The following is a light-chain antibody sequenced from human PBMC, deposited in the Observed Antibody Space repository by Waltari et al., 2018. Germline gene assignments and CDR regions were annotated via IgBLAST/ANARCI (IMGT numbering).Light chain of an antibody. V-gene: IGKV1-5*01. CDR2: DAS. CDR1: EAINKW. CDR3: QQYYTTSRT. Sequence: DTQLSQFPSTLAASVGDRVTITCRAREAINKWLAWYQQKPGKAPKVLIYDASTLQSGVPSRFSGSGSGTEFTLTIDSLQAEDVAVYFCQQYYTTSRTFGQGTKVEI. J-gene: IGKJ1*01.